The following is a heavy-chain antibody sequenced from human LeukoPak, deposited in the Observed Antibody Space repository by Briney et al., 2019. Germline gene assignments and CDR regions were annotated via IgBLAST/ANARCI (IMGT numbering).Heavy chain of an antibody. J-gene: IGHJ4*02. Sequence: GGSLRLSCAASGFTFSDYGMYRVRQAPGKGLEWVAVIWYDGSKKYHADSVKGRFTISRDNSKNTLYLQMNSLRAEDSAVYYCAKDSSYYYLDYWGQGTLVTVSS. V-gene: IGHV3-33*06. D-gene: IGHD3-22*01. CDR2: IWYDGSKK. CDR3: AKDSSYYYLDY. CDR1: GFTFSDYG.